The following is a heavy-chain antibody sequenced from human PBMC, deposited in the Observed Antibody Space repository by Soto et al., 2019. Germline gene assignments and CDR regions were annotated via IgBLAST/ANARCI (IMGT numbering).Heavy chain of an antibody. CDR1: GFTFSSYG. J-gene: IGHJ4*02. D-gene: IGHD3-16*02. Sequence: QVQLVESGGGVVQPGRSLRLSCAASGFTFSSYGMHWVRQAPGKGLEWVAVIWYDGSNKYYADSVKGRFTISRDNSKKTLYLQMNSLRAEDTAVYYCARDRMITFGGVIGNNFDYWGQGTLVTVSS. CDR3: ARDRMITFGGVIGNNFDY. V-gene: IGHV3-33*01. CDR2: IWYDGSNK.